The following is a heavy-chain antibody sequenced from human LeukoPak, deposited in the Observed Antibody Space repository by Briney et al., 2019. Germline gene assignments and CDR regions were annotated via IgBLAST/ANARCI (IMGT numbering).Heavy chain of an antibody. CDR2: IYTSGST. D-gene: IGHD3-10*01. J-gene: IGHJ6*02. Sequence: PSETLSLTCTVSGGSISSGSYYWSWIRQPAGKGLEWIGRIYTSGSTNYNPSLKSRVTISVDTSKNQFSLKLSSVTAADTAVYYCARDHPAGGFGDRNGMDVWGQGTTVTVSS. V-gene: IGHV4-61*02. CDR3: ARDHPAGGFGDRNGMDV. CDR1: GGSISSGSYY.